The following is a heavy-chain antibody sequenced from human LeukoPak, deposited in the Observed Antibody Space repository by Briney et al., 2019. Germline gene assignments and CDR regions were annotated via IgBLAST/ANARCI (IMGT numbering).Heavy chain of an antibody. CDR3: ATSSPTFGNEPAFDI. D-gene: IGHD4-23*01. CDR2: IYYSGST. V-gene: IGHV4-61*01. J-gene: IGHJ3*02. CDR1: GGSVSSGSYY. Sequence: SETLSLTCTVSGGSVSSGSYYWSWIRQPPGKGLEWIGYIYYSGSTNYNPSLKSRVTISVDTSKNQFSLKLSSVTAADTAVYYCATSSPTFGNEPAFDIWGQGTMVTVSS.